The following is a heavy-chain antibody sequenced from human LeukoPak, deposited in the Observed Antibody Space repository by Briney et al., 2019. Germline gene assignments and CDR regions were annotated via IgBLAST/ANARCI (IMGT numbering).Heavy chain of an antibody. V-gene: IGHV4-61*02. CDR3: AREPPSGLTYAFDV. J-gene: IGHJ3*01. Sequence: ASQTLSLTCTVSDDSISSGSYYWSWIRQPAGKGLEWIGRIYASGSTNYNPSLKSRVTISVDRSKYQFSLKLSSVTAADTAAYYCAREPPSGLTYAFDVWGQGTMVTVSS. D-gene: IGHD3-22*01. CDR2: IYASGST. CDR1: DDSISSGSYY.